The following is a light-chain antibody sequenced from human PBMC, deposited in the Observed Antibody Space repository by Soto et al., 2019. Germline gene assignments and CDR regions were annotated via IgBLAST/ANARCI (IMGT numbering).Light chain of an antibody. CDR3: QQSYSTALLT. Sequence: DIQMTQSPSSLSASVGDRVTMTCRASQSISGYLSWYQQKPGRAPKLLIYAASNLQSGVPSRFSGTGSGTDFTLTISSLQPEDFATYYCQQSYSTALLTFGGGTKVDIK. V-gene: IGKV1-39*01. CDR1: QSISGY. J-gene: IGKJ4*01. CDR2: AAS.